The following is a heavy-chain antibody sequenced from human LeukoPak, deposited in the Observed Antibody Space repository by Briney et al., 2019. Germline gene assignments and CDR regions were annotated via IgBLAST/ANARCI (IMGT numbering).Heavy chain of an antibody. J-gene: IGHJ4*02. CDR3: ARGWALDYYDSSGYPSNRGFFDY. V-gene: IGHV4-34*01. Sequence: SETLSLTCAVYGGSFSGYYWSWIRQPPGKGLEWIGEINHSGSTNYNPSLKSRVTISVDTSTNQFSLKLSSVTAADTAVYYCARGWALDYYDSSGYPSNRGFFDYWGQGTLVTVSS. D-gene: IGHD3-22*01. CDR2: INHSGST. CDR1: GGSFSGYY.